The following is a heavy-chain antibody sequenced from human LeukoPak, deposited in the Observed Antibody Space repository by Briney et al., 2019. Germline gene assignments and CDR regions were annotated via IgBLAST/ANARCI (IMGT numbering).Heavy chain of an antibody. J-gene: IGHJ4*02. Sequence: GGSLRLSRAGSGFPLSSHGMNWVRQAPGQGRGWVSGISPGGGPTFYADSVKGRFTISRDDSKNTLYLQMKTLRAEDTAVYYCAKDGAWLRFDDWGQGILVTVSS. D-gene: IGHD5-12*01. V-gene: IGHV3-23*01. CDR1: GFPLSSHG. CDR2: ISPGGGPT. CDR3: AKDGAWLRFDD.